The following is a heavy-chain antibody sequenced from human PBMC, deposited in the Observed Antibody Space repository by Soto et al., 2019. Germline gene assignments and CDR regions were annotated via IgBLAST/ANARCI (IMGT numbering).Heavy chain of an antibody. J-gene: IGHJ4*02. CDR3: EMVVATSLYYFDY. D-gene: IGHD2-15*01. CDR2: IIPIFGTA. Sequence: QVQLVQSGAEVKKPGSSVKVSCKASGGTFSSYAISWVRQAPGQGLEWMGGIIPIFGTANYAQTFQGRVTITADESTSTAYMELSSLRSEDTAVYYCEMVVATSLYYFDYWGQGTLVTVSS. CDR1: GGTFSSYA. V-gene: IGHV1-69*01.